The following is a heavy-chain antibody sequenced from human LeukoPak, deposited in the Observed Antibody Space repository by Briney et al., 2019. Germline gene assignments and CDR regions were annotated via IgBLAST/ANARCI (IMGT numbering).Heavy chain of an antibody. D-gene: IGHD6-13*01. CDR3: ARLQIAAALGWFDP. V-gene: IGHV3-23*01. J-gene: IGHJ5*02. CDR1: GFTFSSYA. CDR2: ISGSGGST. Sequence: PGGSLRLSCAASGFTFSSYAMSWVRQAPGKGLEWVSAISGSGGSTYYADSVKGRFTISRDNSKNTLYLQMNSLRAEDTALYYCARLQIAAALGWFDPWGQGTLVTVSS.